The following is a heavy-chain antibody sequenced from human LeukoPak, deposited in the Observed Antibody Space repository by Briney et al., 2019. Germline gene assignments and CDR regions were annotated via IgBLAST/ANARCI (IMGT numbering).Heavy chain of an antibody. J-gene: IGHJ4*02. Sequence: GGSLRLSCAASGFTFSSYGMHWVRQAPGKGREWVAVIWYDGSNKYYADSVKGRFTISRDNSKNTLYLQMNSLRAEDTAVYYCARDAYSYGTEYFDYWGQGTLVTVSS. V-gene: IGHV3-33*01. CDR2: IWYDGSNK. CDR3: ARDAYSYGTEYFDY. CDR1: GFTFSSYG. D-gene: IGHD5-18*01.